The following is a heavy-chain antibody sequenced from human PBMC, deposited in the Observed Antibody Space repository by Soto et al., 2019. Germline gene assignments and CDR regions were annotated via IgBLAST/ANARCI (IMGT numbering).Heavy chain of an antibody. J-gene: IGHJ4*02. CDR2: IWYDGSNK. CDR3: ARGAYCTNGVCYYFDY. D-gene: IGHD2-8*01. CDR1: GFTFSSYG. Sequence: GGSLRLSCAASGFTFSSYGMHWVRQAPGKGLEWVAVIWYDGSNKYYADSVKGRFTISRDNSKNTLYLQMNSLRAEDTAVYYCARGAYCTNGVCYYFDYWGQGTLVTVSS. V-gene: IGHV3-33*01.